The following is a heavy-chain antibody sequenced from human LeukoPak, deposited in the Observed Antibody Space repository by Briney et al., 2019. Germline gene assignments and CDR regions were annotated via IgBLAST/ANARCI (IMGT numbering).Heavy chain of an antibody. CDR2: IWYDGSNK. CDR3: ARVYYGSGFFYYMDV. V-gene: IGHV3-33*01. CDR1: GFTFSSYG. Sequence: GGSLRLSCAASGFTFSSYGMHWVRQAPGKGLEWVAVIWYDGSNKYYADSVKGRFTISRDNSKNSLYLQMNSLRAEDTALYHCARVYYGSGFFYYMDVWGKGTTVTVSS. D-gene: IGHD3-10*01. J-gene: IGHJ6*03.